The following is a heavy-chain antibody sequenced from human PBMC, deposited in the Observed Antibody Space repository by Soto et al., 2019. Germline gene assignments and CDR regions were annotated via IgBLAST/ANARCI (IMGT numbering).Heavy chain of an antibody. CDR3: ARVFGDVTH. V-gene: IGHV1-8*01. Sequence: QVQLVQSGAEVKKPGASVKVSCKASGYTFSCCDINWVRQATGQGLEWLGWMNPNSGNTGYAQRFQGRVTMTRDTSISTAYMELNSLRSDDTAVYYCARVFGDVTHWGQGTLFTVSS. J-gene: IGHJ4*02. CDR1: GYTFSCCD. D-gene: IGHD2-21*02. CDR2: MNPNSGNT.